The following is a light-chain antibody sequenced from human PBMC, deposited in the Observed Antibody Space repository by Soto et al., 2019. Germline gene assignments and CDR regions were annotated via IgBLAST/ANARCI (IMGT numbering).Light chain of an antibody. CDR3: QYPSNFHT. CDR2: DAS. CDR1: QSVSRY. V-gene: IGKV3-11*01. J-gene: IGKJ4*01. Sequence: EIVLTQSPGTLSLSPGERATLSCRASQSVSRYLAWYQQKPGQAPRLLISDASHRATGIPCGFSGSESGTYLTLTLSCLDPEDFGVYYCQYPSNFHTFGGGTNVKI.